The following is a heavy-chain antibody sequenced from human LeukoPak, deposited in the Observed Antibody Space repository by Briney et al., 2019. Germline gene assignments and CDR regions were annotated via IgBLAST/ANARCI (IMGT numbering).Heavy chain of an antibody. V-gene: IGHV1-69*04. Sequence: SVKVSCKASGGTFSSYAISWVRQAPGQGLEWMGRIIPILGIANYAQKFQGRVTITADKSTSTAYMELSSLRSEDTAVYYCALGIVGATGRSYYYYGMDVWGQGTTVTVSS. CDR1: GGTFSSYA. J-gene: IGHJ6*02. D-gene: IGHD1-26*01. CDR2: IIPILGIA. CDR3: ALGIVGATGRSYYYYGMDV.